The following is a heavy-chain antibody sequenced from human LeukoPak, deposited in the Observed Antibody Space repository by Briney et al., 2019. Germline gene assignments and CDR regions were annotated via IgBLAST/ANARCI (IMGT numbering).Heavy chain of an antibody. CDR1: GYTFTSYG. CDR3: ARAPTVTTFLGAFDI. CDR2: ISAYNGNT. V-gene: IGHV1-18*01. D-gene: IGHD4-17*01. Sequence: ASVNVSCKASGYTFTSYGISWVRQAPGQGLEWMGWISAYNGNTNYAQKLQGRVTMTTDTSTSTAYMELRSLRSDDTAVYYCARAPTVTTFLGAFDIWGQGTMVTVSS. J-gene: IGHJ3*02.